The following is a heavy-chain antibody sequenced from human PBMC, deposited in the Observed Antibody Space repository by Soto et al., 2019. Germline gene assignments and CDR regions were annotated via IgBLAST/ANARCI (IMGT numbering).Heavy chain of an antibody. CDR2: INHSGST. V-gene: IGHV4-39*07. J-gene: IGHJ4*02. D-gene: IGHD2-2*01. CDR1: GDSISSGTYY. Sequence: SETLSLTCTVSGDSISSGTYYWSWIRQPPGKGLEWIGEINHSGSTNYNPSLKSRVTISVDTSKNQFSLKLSSVTAADTAVYYCARETGVVVPAAISLDYWGQGTLVTVSS. CDR3: ARETGVVVPAAISLDY.